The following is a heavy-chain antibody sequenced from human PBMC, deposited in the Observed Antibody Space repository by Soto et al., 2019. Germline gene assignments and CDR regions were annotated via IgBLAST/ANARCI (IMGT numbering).Heavy chain of an antibody. Sequence: SVKVSCKASGGTFSSYTISWVRQAPGQGLEWMGRIIPILGIANYAQKFQGRVTITADKSTSTAYMELSSLRSEDTAVYYCARVMPYYYGSGSYYNQPLDNSGQGTLVTV. J-gene: IGHJ4*02. CDR3: ARVMPYYYGSGSYYNQPLDN. CDR2: IIPILGIA. CDR1: GGTFSSYT. V-gene: IGHV1-69*02. D-gene: IGHD3-10*01.